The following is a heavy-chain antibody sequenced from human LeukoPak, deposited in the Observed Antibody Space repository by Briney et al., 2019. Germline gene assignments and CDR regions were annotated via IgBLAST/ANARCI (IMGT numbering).Heavy chain of an antibody. CDR1: GGTVSSYA. CDR2: IIPIFGTA. D-gene: IGHD6-19*01. J-gene: IGHJ3*02. Sequence: SVKVSCKASGGTVSSYAISWVRQAPGQGLEWMGGIIPIFGTANYAQKFQGRVTITADKSTSTAYMELSSLRSEDTAVYYCARGGSSGWPSQGAFDIWGQGTMVTVSS. V-gene: IGHV1-69*06. CDR3: ARGGSSGWPSQGAFDI.